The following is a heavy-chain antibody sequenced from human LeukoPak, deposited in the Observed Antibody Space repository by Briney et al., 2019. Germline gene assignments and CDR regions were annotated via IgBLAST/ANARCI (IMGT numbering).Heavy chain of an antibody. Sequence: GASVTVSCKASGYTFTIYDINWVRQAPGQGLEWMGWMNPNSGNTGYAQKFQGRVTITRNTSISTAYMELSSLRSEDTAGYYCARAVRRSPSGSPVYWGQGALVTVSS. J-gene: IGHJ4*02. D-gene: IGHD1-26*01. CDR1: GYTFTIYD. V-gene: IGHV1-8*03. CDR3: ARAVRRSPSGSPVY. CDR2: MNPNSGNT.